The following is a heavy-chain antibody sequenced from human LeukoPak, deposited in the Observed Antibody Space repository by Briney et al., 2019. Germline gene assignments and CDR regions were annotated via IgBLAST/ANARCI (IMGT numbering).Heavy chain of an antibody. CDR2: IKYDGNNK. D-gene: IGHD4/OR15-4a*01. CDR1: GFTFSNYG. CDR3: AKDTHIGYGDPSALYDY. V-gene: IGHV3-30*02. Sequence: GGSLRLSCAASGFTFSNYGMHWVRQAPGQGLEWVAFIKYDGNNKYYADSLKGRFTVSRDNSKNTLYLQMSSLRTEDTAVYYCAKDTHIGYGDPSALYDYWGQGTLVTVSS. J-gene: IGHJ4*02.